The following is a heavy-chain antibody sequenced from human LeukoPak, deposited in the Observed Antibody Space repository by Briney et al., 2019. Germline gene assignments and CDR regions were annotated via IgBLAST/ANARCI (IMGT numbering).Heavy chain of an antibody. J-gene: IGHJ4*02. Sequence: GASVKVSCKASGYTFTCYGISWVRQAPGQGGEGRGWISAYNGKTNYAQKLQARVTITTDTSTSTAYMSLRSLRSDDTAVYYCARDSGSHYSRWGQGTLVTVSS. D-gene: IGHD3-10*01. CDR2: ISAYNGKT. CDR3: ARDSGSHYSR. V-gene: IGHV1-18*01. CDR1: GYTFTCYG.